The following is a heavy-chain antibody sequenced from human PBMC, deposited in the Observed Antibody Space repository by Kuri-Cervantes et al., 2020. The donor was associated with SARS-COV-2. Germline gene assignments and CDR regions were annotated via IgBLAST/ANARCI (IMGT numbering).Heavy chain of an antibody. V-gene: IGHV4-34*01. CDR2: INHSGST. D-gene: IGHD6-19*01. J-gene: IGHJ4*02. Sequence: SETLSPPCAVQGGSLGGSYWIWNRHPPGKGLEWIGEINHSGSTNYNPSPKSPVTISVAASKNQFSLKLSSVPAADTAVYYCARGGYSRGGYAVDWGQGTQVTVSS. CDR3: ARGGYSRGGYAVD. CDR1: GGSLGGSY.